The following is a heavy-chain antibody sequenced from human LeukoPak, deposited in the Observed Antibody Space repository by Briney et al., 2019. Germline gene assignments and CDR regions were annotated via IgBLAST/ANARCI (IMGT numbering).Heavy chain of an antibody. V-gene: IGHV4-39*01. Sequence: PSETLSLTCTVSGGSISSSTYYWDWIRQPPGKGLEWIGSIYYSGSTYYNASLKSRVTISADTSKNQFSLKLSSVTAADTAVYYCARPLSGSSSWHGDAFDIWGQGTMVTVSS. J-gene: IGHJ3*02. D-gene: IGHD6-13*01. CDR1: GGSISSSTYY. CDR3: ARPLSGSSSWHGDAFDI. CDR2: IYYSGST.